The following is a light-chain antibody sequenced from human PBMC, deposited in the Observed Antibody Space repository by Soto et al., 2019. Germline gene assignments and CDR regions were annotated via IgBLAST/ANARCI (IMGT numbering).Light chain of an antibody. CDR3: QHYNSYSEA. CDR2: KAS. J-gene: IGKJ1*01. V-gene: IGKV1-5*03. CDR1: QTISSW. Sequence: DIQMTQSPSTLSASVGDIVTITCRASQTISSWLAWYQQKPGKAPKLLIYKASTLKSGVPSRFSGSGSGTEFTLTISSLQPDDFATYYCQHYNSYSEAFGQGTKVDNK.